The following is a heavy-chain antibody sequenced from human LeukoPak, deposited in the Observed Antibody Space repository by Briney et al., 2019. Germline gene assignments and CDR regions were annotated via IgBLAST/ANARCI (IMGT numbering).Heavy chain of an antibody. D-gene: IGHD1-26*01. CDR2: ISYDGSNK. CDR3: AKEGGSYYVYFDY. Sequence: GGSLRLSCAASGFTFSSYGMHWVRQAPGKGLEWVAVISYDGSNKYYADSVKGRFTISRDNSKNTLHLQMNSLRAEDTAVYYCAKEGGSYYVYFDYWGQGTLVTVSS. V-gene: IGHV3-30*18. J-gene: IGHJ4*02. CDR1: GFTFSSYG.